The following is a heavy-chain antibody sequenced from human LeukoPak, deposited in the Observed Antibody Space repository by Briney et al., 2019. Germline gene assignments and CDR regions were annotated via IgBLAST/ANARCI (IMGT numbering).Heavy chain of an antibody. J-gene: IGHJ3*02. D-gene: IGHD3-22*01. CDR1: GGSFSGYY. CDR2: INHSGST. Sequence: SETLSLTCAVYGGSFSGYYWSWIRQPPGKGLEWIGEINHSGSTNYNPSLKSRVTISVDTSKNQFSLKLSSVTAADTAVYYCARGTPRHTDYYDSSGYWADIWGQGTMVTVSS. V-gene: IGHV4-34*01. CDR3: ARGTPRHTDYYDSSGYWADI.